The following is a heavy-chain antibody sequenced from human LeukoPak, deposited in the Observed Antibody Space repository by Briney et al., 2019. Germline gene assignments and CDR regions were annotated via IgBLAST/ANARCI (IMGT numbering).Heavy chain of an antibody. CDR3: ARDSGYNYFDY. CDR1: GGSISSYY. D-gene: IGHD5-12*01. CDR2: IYYSGST. V-gene: IGHV4-59*01. J-gene: IGHJ4*02. Sequence: SETLSLTCTVSGGSISSYYWSWIRQPPGRGLEWIGYIYYSGSTNYNPSLKSRVTISVDTSKNQFSLKLSSVTAADTAVYYCARDSGYNYFDYWGQGTLVTVSS.